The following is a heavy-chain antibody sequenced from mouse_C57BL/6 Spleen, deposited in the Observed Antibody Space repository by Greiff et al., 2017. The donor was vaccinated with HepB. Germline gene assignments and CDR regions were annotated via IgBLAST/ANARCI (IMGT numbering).Heavy chain of an antibody. Sequence: QVQLQESGAELVRPGASVTLSCKASGYTFTDYEMHWVKQTPVHGLEWIGAIDPETGGTAYNQKFKGKAILTADKSSSTAYMELRSLTSEDSAVYYCTRKFYYYEGGYWGQGTTLTVSS. CDR3: TRKFYYYEGGY. V-gene: IGHV1-15*01. CDR1: GYTFTDYE. J-gene: IGHJ2*01. CDR2: IDPETGGT. D-gene: IGHD1-1*01.